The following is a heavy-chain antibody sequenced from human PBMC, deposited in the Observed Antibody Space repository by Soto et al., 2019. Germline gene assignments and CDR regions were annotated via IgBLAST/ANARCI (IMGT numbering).Heavy chain of an antibody. J-gene: IGHJ6*02. D-gene: IGHD3-10*01. V-gene: IGHV4-59*01. CDR3: ASFPGRRAYYYYYGMDV. CDR1: GGSISSYY. CDR2: IYYSGST. Sequence: PSETLSLTCTVSGGSISSYYWSWIRQPPGKGLEWIGYIYYSGSTNYNPSLKSRVTISVDTSKNQFSLKLSSVTAADTAVYYCASFPGRRAYYYYYGMDVWGQGTTVTVSS.